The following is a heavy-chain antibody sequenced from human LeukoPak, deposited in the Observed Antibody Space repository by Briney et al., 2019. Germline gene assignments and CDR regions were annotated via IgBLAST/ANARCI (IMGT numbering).Heavy chain of an antibody. D-gene: IGHD6-13*01. V-gene: IGHV1-69*05. CDR3: AIHSSSWDYYFDY. Sequence: SVKVSCKASGGTFSSYAISWVRQAPGQGLELMGRIIPIFGTANYAQKFQGRVTITTDESTSTAYMELSSLRSEDTAVYYCAIHSSSWDYYFDYWGQGTLVTVSS. CDR2: IIPIFGTA. J-gene: IGHJ4*02. CDR1: GGTFSSYA.